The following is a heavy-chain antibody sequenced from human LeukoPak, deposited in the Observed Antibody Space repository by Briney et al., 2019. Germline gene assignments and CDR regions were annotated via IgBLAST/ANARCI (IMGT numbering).Heavy chain of an antibody. D-gene: IGHD3-9*01. CDR3: ARATIFGYMDV. CDR2: IYYSGST. CDR1: GGSISSGDYY. J-gene: IGHJ6*03. V-gene: IGHV4-30-4*08. Sequence: PSQTLSLTCTVSGGSISSGDYYWSWIRQPPGKGLEWIGYIYYSGSTYYNPSLKSPVTISVDTSDNQFSLKLSSVTAADTAVYYCARATIFGYMDVWGRGTTVTVSS.